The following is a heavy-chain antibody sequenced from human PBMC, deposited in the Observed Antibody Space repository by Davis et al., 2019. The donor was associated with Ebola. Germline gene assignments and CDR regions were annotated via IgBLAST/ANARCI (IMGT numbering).Heavy chain of an antibody. Sequence: GEFLKILCAAPGFTLRRYWHSRLRQAPGKGLEWVANIKQDGIEKYSVDSVKGRFTVSRDNAKNSLYLQLNSLRAEDTAMYYCSRLRRAEAENYWGQGTLVTVSS. CDR2: IKQDGIEK. CDR1: GFTLRRYW. D-gene: IGHD1-14*01. J-gene: IGHJ4*02. V-gene: IGHV3-7*03. CDR3: SRLRRAEAENY.